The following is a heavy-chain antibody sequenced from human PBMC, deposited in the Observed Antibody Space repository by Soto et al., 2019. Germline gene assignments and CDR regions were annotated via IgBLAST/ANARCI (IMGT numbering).Heavy chain of an antibody. CDR3: ARGIYVTHYFYYMDV. V-gene: IGHV1-8*01. D-gene: IGHD3-10*02. CDR1: GYTLTTYD. J-gene: IGHJ6*03. CDR2: MNPNSGES. Sequence: QVQLVQSGAEVKKPGASVKVSCKASGYTLTTYDINWVRQATGQGLEWVGRMNPNSGESTYAQKFQGRVTLTRNTSVSTVYMELSSLRSEDTAVYYCARGIYVTHYFYYMDVWGEVTTVTVSS.